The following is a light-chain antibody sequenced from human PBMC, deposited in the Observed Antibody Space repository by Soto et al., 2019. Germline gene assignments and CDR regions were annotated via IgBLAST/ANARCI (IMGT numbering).Light chain of an antibody. CDR1: QAVNTR. J-gene: IGKJ1*01. V-gene: IGKV3-11*01. CDR3: HQRQSWPRT. CDR2: LAS. Sequence: EIVLTQSPATLSSFPGDRVTLSCRASQAVNTRLAWYQHKPGQAPRLLIYLASNRAAGVPARFSGSGSGTDFTLTIRDVETEDFALYYCHQRQSWPRTFGQGTKVDIK.